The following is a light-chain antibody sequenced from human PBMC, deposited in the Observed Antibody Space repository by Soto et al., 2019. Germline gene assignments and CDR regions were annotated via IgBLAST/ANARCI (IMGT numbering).Light chain of an antibody. Sequence: QSALTQPASVSGSPGQSITISCTGTTSDMGSYDYVSWFQQHPGKAPKVVIYEVNNRPSGVSNRFSGSKSGKTASLTISGLQAEDEADYYCSSYTSTSLLFVFGTGTKLTVL. V-gene: IGLV2-14*01. J-gene: IGLJ1*01. CDR2: EVN. CDR1: TSDMGSYDY. CDR3: SSYTSTSLLFV.